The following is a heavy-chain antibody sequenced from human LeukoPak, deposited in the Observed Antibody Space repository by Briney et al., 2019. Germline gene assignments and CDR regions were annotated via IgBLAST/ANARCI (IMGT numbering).Heavy chain of an antibody. J-gene: IGHJ4*02. CDR3: ANSHDSSGYYYGYYFDY. Sequence: QPRGSLRLSCAASGFTFSSYAMSWVRQAPGKGLEWVSAISGSGGSTYYADSVKGRFTISRDNSKNTLYLQMNSLRAEDTAVHYCANSHDSSGYYYGYYFDYWGQGTLVTVSS. CDR1: GFTFSSYA. D-gene: IGHD3-22*01. CDR2: ISGSGGST. V-gene: IGHV3-23*01.